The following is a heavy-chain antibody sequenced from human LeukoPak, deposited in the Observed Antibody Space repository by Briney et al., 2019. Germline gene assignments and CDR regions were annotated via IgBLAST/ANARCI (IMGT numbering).Heavy chain of an antibody. CDR1: GFTFSSYA. J-gene: IGHJ4*02. Sequence: GGSLRLSCAASGFTFSSYAMHWVRQAPGKGLEWVANIKQDGSEKYYVDSVKGRFTISRDNAKNSLYLQMNSLRAEDTAVYYCARDHVLLWFGELFAGKIPFDYWGQGTLVTVSS. D-gene: IGHD3-10*01. CDR2: IKQDGSEK. CDR3: ARDHVLLWFGELFAGKIPFDY. V-gene: IGHV3-7*01.